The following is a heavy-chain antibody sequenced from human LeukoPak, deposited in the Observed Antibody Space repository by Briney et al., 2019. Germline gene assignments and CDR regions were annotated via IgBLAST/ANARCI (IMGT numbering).Heavy chain of an antibody. V-gene: IGHV1-18*01. D-gene: IGHD3-16*01. J-gene: IGHJ5*02. CDR1: VCTHIKQC. CDR2: IRAYTGDT. CDR3: WVGLGPRLRPSRLDP. Sequence: GASVKVSCKTSVCTHIKQCRHWLRPAPGQGLEWMGWIRAYTGDTHYVQKFNDRVTMTIDTSTGNAYMERPGLGSDDTCLNYLWVGLGPRLRPSRLDPWGQGTLVTVSS.